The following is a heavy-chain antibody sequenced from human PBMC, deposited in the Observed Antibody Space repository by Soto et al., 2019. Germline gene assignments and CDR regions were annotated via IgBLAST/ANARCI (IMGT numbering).Heavy chain of an antibody. V-gene: IGHV4-4*02. Sequence: SETLSLTCAVSGGSITSNNWWSWVRQPPGKGLEWIGEIYHSGSINYNPSLNSRVTISVDKSKNHFSLNLSSVTAADTAVYYCAIVRAYYDFWSGYSFDYWGQGTLVTVSS. CDR2: IYHSGSI. CDR3: AIVRAYYDFWSGYSFDY. J-gene: IGHJ4*02. CDR1: GGSITSNNW. D-gene: IGHD3-3*01.